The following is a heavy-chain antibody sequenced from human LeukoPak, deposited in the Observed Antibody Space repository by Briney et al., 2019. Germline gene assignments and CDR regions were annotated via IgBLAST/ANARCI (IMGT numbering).Heavy chain of an antibody. Sequence: SQTLSLTCAISGDSVSSKNGAWNWIRQSPSRGLEWLGRTYYRSKWYDEYADSVKGRVTISPDTSKNQFSLHVYSVTPEDTAVYYCARDLGTSGWYTFDFWGQGTLVTVSS. V-gene: IGHV6-1*01. J-gene: IGHJ5*01. CDR1: GDSVSSKNGA. D-gene: IGHD6-19*01. CDR2: TYYRSKWYD. CDR3: ARDLGTSGWYTFDF.